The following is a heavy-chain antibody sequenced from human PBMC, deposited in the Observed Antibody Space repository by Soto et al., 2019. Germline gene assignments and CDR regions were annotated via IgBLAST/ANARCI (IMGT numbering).Heavy chain of an antibody. CDR3: TRDRGSFPLLCSSTSCREDY. CDR1: GFTFGDYA. CDR2: IRSKAYGGTT. J-gene: IGHJ4*02. V-gene: IGHV3-49*03. Sequence: PGGSLRLSCTASGFTFGDYAMSWFRQAPGKGLEWVGFIRSKAYGGTTEYAASVKGRFTISRDDSKSIAYLQMNSLKTEDTAVYYCTRDRGSFPLLCSSTSCREDYWGQGTLVTVSS. D-gene: IGHD2-2*01.